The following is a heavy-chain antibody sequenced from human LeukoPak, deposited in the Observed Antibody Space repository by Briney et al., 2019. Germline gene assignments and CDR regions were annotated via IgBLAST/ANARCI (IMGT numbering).Heavy chain of an antibody. J-gene: IGHJ5*02. CDR3: ARDSYYGENWFDP. Sequence: NPSETLSLTCTVSGGSISSYYWSWIRQPPGKGLEWIGYIYYSGSTNYNPSLKSRVTISVDTSKNQFPLKLSSVTAADTAVYYCARDSYYGENWFDPWGQGTLVTVSS. D-gene: IGHD4-17*01. V-gene: IGHV4-59*01. CDR1: GGSISSYY. CDR2: IYYSGST.